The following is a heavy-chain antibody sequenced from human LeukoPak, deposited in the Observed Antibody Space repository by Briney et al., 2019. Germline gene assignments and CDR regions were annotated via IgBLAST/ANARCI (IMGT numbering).Heavy chain of an antibody. D-gene: IGHD6-13*01. Sequence: ASVKVSCKASGYTFTSYGISWVRQAPGQGLEWMGWISAYNGNTNYAQKLQGRVTMTTDTSTSTAYMELRSLRSDDTAVYYCARDTGVRYSSSWYKGAFDIWGQGTMVTVSS. V-gene: IGHV1-18*01. CDR3: ARDTGVRYSSSWYKGAFDI. CDR1: GYTFTSYG. CDR2: ISAYNGNT. J-gene: IGHJ3*02.